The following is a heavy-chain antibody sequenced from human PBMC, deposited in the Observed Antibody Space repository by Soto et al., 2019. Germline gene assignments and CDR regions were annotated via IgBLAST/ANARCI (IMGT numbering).Heavy chain of an antibody. J-gene: IGHJ4*02. CDR3: ARHTSSGTFFAY. V-gene: IGHV4-59*08. CDR1: GGSLTNYY. Sequence: QVQLQESGPGLVKPSETLSLTCTVSGGSLTNYYWSCIRQSPGKGLEWIASIYYSGGTNYSPSLKSRVTMSVDTSKNQFSLRLSSVTAAGTAVYYCARHTSSGTFFAYWGQGTLVTVSS. CDR2: IYYSGGT.